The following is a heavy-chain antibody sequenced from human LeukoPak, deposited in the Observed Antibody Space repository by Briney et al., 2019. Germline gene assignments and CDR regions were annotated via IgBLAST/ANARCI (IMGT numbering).Heavy chain of an antibody. J-gene: IGHJ4*02. CDR2: ISYDGSNK. CDR1: GFTFSSYG. D-gene: IGHD6-19*01. CDR3: AKDRGRSAVAGTGSY. Sequence: GRSLRLSCAASGFTFSSYGMHWVRQAPGKGLEWVAVISYDGSNKYYADSVKGRFTISRDNSKNTLYLQMNSLRAEDTAVYYCAKDRGRSAVAGTGSYWGQGTLVTVSS. V-gene: IGHV3-30*18.